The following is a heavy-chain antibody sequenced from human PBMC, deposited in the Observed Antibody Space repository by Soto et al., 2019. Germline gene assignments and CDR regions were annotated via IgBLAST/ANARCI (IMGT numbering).Heavy chain of an antibody. CDR2: IWYDGSNK. CDR3: ARDVHAPPSYCSGGSCYQPADY. CDR1: GFTFSSYG. D-gene: IGHD2-15*01. J-gene: IGHJ4*02. Sequence: PGGSLRLSCAASGFTFSSYGMHWVRQAPGKGLEWVAVIWYDGSNKYYADSVKGRFTISRDNSKNTLYLQMNSLRAEDTAVYYCARDVHAPPSYCSGGSCYQPADYWGQGTLVTVSS. V-gene: IGHV3-33*01.